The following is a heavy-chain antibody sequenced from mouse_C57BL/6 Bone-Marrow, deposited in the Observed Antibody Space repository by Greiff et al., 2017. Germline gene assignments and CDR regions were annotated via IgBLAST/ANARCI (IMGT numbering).Heavy chain of an antibody. CDR2: LYPGSGST. D-gene: IGHD1-1*01. Sequence: QVQLQQPGAELVKPGASVKMSCKASGYTFTSYWITWVKQRPGQGLEWIGDLYPGSGSTNYNEKFKSKATLTVDTSSSTAYMQLSSLTSEDSAVYYCARRGYYGSLLYWYFDVWGTGTTVTVSS. CDR1: GYTFTSYW. CDR3: ARRGYYGSLLYWYFDV. J-gene: IGHJ1*03. V-gene: IGHV1-55*01.